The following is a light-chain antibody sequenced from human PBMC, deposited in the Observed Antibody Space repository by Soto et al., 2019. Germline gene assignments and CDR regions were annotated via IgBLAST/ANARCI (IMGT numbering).Light chain of an antibody. V-gene: IGLV2-14*01. Sequence: QAVVTQPASVSGSPGQSITISCTGTSSDVGGYNYVSWYQQHPGKAPKLMIYEVSNRPSGVSNRFSGSKSGNTASLTISGLQAEDEADYYCSSYTSSSTVVFGGGTK. CDR2: EVS. CDR1: SSDVGGYNY. J-gene: IGLJ2*01. CDR3: SSYTSSSTVV.